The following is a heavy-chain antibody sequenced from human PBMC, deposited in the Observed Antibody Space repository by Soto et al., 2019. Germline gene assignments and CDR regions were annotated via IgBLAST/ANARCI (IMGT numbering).Heavy chain of an antibody. D-gene: IGHD2-15*01. CDR2: IVPMSGTP. V-gene: IGHV1-69*01. CDR3: ARKGGGDCPGGGCFSLDF. J-gene: IGHJ4*02. Sequence: QVQLVQSGAEVKKPGSSVKVFCKVSGATFRTNPIAWVRQAPGQGLEWMGGIVPMSGTPKYAQKFQDRVTIIAGEPPSTPYRGRRPLVSEDPATYICARKGGGDCPGGGCFSLDFWGQGTLITVSS. CDR1: GATFRTNP.